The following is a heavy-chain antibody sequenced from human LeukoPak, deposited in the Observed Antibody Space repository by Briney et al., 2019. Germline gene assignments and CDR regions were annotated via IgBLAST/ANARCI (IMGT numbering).Heavy chain of an antibody. CDR3: ARVMGATSSVFDF. J-gene: IGHJ4*02. CDR1: GGSISSYY. D-gene: IGHD1-26*01. V-gene: IGHV4-59*01. CDR2: IYYSGST. Sequence: SETLSLTCTVSGGSISSYYWSWIRQPPEKGLEWIGDIYYSGSTNYNPSLKSRVTISVDKSKNQFPLKLSSVTAADTAVYFCARVMGATSSVFDFWGQGTLVTVSS.